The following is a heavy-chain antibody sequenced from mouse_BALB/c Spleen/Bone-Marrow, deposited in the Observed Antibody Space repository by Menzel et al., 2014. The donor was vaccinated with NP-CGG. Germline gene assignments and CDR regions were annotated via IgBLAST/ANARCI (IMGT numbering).Heavy chain of an antibody. D-gene: IGHD2-13*01. J-gene: IGHJ4*01. CDR3: TRYTYGDYPYYYAMDY. V-gene: IGHV1S81*02. Sequence: QVQLQQSGAELVKPGASVKLSCKASGYTFTSYYMYWVKQRPGQGLEWIGGINPSNGGTNFNEKFKSKATLTVDKSSSAAYMQLGSLTSEDSAVYYWTRYTYGDYPYYYAMDYWGQGTSVTVSS. CDR1: GYTFTSYY. CDR2: INPSNGGT.